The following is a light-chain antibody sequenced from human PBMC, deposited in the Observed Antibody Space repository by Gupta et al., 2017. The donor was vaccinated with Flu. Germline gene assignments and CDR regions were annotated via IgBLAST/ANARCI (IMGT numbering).Light chain of an antibody. J-gene: IGKJ1*01. V-gene: IGKV2-24*01. Sequence: IVMTQTPLSLPVTLGQPPSISCRSSQTLLPSDGNTYLSWLHQRPGQPPRLLIYKISERFSGVPDRFTGSGAGTEFTLKISRVETDDVGVYYCLQATQLRTCGQGTKVEIK. CDR1: QTLLPSDGNTY. CDR2: KIS. CDR3: LQATQLRT.